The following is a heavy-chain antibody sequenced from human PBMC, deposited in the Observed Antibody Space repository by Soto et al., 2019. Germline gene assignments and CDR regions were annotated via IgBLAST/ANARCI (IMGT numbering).Heavy chain of an antibody. CDR3: ARGGHCTNGVCSALDY. Sequence: SETLSLTCAVYGGSFSGYYWSWIRQPPGKGLEWIGYIYYGGSTNYNPSLKSRVTISVDTSKKQFSLRLDSVTAADTAVYYCARGGHCTNGVCSALDYWGQGTLVTVSS. V-gene: IGHV4-59*08. D-gene: IGHD2-8*01. CDR2: IYYGGST. CDR1: GGSFSGYY. J-gene: IGHJ4*02.